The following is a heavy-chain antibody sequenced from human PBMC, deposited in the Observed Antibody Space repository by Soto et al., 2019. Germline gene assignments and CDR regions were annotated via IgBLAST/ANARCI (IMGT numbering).Heavy chain of an antibody. D-gene: IGHD2-8*01. V-gene: IGHV1-69*01. CDR3: ARAADYRFLILDS. J-gene: IGHJ4*02. CDR1: GGTFSNDA. CDR2: IIPNFGTT. Sequence: QVQLVQSGAEVKKPGSSVKVSCKASGGTFSNDAVSWVRQAPGQGLEWMGGIIPNFGTTNHAQNFQGRVSITADESTSTVYMELSSLRSDDTAVYYCARAADYRFLILDSWGQGTLVTVS.